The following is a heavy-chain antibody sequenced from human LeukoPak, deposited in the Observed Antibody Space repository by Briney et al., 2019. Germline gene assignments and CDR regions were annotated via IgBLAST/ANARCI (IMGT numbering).Heavy chain of an antibody. Sequence: GGSLRLSCAASGFTFSNYGMRWVRQAPARGLEGVAIISFDGSNKYYGDSVKGRFTISRDNSKDTLYLQMNSLTPEDAAVYYCAKGLSISGSQYGADYWGQGTLVTVSS. V-gene: IGHV3-30*18. CDR2: ISFDGSNK. CDR1: GFTFSNYG. D-gene: IGHD3-10*01. CDR3: AKGLSISGSQYGADY. J-gene: IGHJ4*02.